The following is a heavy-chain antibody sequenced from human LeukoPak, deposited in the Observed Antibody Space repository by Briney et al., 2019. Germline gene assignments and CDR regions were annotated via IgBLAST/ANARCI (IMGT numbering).Heavy chain of an antibody. J-gene: IGHJ4*02. CDR1: GFTFSSYA. CDR2: VSGSGGST. Sequence: GGSLRLSCAASGFTFSSYAMTWVRQAPGKGLEWVSSVSGSGGSTSYADSVKGRFTISRDNSMNTLFLRMNSLRPEDTAVYYCTKGGIQLWYYLDYWGQGTLVTVSS. D-gene: IGHD5-18*01. CDR3: TKGGIQLWYYLDY. V-gene: IGHV3-23*01.